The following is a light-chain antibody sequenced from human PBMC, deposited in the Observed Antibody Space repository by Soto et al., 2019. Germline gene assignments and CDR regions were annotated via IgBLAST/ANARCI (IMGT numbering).Light chain of an antibody. CDR3: QQSYSSPRT. CDR1: QNIATF. Sequence: DIQMTQSPSSLSASVGDRVTVTCRASQNIATFLHWYQQKPGKAPRVLIYAASSLQSGVPSRFSGSGYGTDFTLTITGLQPDDFATYYCQQSYSSPRTFGQGTKVDIK. CDR2: AAS. J-gene: IGKJ1*01. V-gene: IGKV1-39*01.